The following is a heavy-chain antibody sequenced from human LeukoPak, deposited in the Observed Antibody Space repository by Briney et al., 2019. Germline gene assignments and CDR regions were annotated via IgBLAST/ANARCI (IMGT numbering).Heavy chain of an antibody. D-gene: IGHD6-19*01. Sequence: PGGSLRLSCAASGFTFSSYSMNWVRQAPGKGLEWVSSISSSSSYIYYADSVKGRFTISRDNSKNTLYLQMNSLRAEDTAVYYCAKASKIWNPVAGSFDPWGQGTLVTVSS. V-gene: IGHV3-21*01. CDR2: ISSSSSYI. CDR3: AKASKIWNPVAGSFDP. CDR1: GFTFSSYS. J-gene: IGHJ5*02.